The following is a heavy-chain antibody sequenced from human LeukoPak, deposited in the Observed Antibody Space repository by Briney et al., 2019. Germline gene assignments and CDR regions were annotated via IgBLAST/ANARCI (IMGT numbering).Heavy chain of an antibody. CDR1: GGSISSSDYC. Sequence: PSETLSLTCTVSGGSISSSDYCWSWIRQPPGKGLEWIGSIYYSGSTYYNPSLKSRVTISVDTSKNQFSLKLSSVTAADTAVYYFARPLLSGYRCYTFDIWGQGTMVTVSS. CDR2: IYYSGST. D-gene: IGHD3-9*01. J-gene: IGHJ3*02. CDR3: ARPLLSGYRCYTFDI. V-gene: IGHV4-30-4*08.